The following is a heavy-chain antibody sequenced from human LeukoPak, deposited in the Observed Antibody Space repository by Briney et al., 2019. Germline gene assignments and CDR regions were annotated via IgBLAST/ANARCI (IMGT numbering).Heavy chain of an antibody. J-gene: IGHJ3*02. CDR1: GFTFSTYT. Sequence: PERSLRLSCAASGFTFSTYTMHWVRQAPGKGLEWVAFVSYDGTNKNYADSVKGRFTISRDNSKNTLYLQMNSLRTEDTAVYYCARRMAASAFDIWGQGTMVTVSS. CDR2: VSYDGTNK. CDR3: ARRMAASAFDI. D-gene: IGHD5-24*01. V-gene: IGHV3-30-3*01.